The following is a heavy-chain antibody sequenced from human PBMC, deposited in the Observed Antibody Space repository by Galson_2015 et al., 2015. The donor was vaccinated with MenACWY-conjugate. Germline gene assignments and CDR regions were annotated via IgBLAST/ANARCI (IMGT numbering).Heavy chain of an antibody. J-gene: IGHJ4*02. D-gene: IGHD1-26*01. CDR2: ISGSGGST. CDR3: AKDPVGSGSVLADY. V-gene: IGHV3-23*01. Sequence: SLRLSCAASGFTFSSYAMSWVRQAPGKGLEWVSAISGSGGSTDYADSVKGRFTISRDNSKNTLYLQMNSLRAEDTAVYYCAKDPVGSGSVLADYWGQGTLVTVSS. CDR1: GFTFSSYA.